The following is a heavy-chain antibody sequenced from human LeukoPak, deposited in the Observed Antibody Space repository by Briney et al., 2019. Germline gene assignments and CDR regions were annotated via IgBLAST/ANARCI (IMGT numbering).Heavy chain of an antibody. V-gene: IGHV3-23*01. CDR1: GFTFSSYA. J-gene: IGHJ4*02. CDR2: ISASGAGT. Sequence: GESLRLSCSVSGFTFSSYAVSWVRQAPGKGLEWVSSISASGAGTYYADSVKGRFTISRDNSKNTLYPQMNSLRAEDTAVYYCAREGVRGSGSYYNVKDYWGQGSLVTVSS. CDR3: AREGVRGSGSYYNVKDY. D-gene: IGHD3-10*01.